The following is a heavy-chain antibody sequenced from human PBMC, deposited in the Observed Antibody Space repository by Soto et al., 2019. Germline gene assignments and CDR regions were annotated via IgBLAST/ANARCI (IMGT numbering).Heavy chain of an antibody. CDR2: MNPNSGNT. V-gene: IGHV1-8*01. D-gene: IGHD2-21*02. Sequence: ASVKVSCKASGYTFTSYDINWVRQATGQGLEWMGWMNPNSGNTGYAQKFQGRVTMTRNTSISTAYMELSSLRYEDTAVYYCARGQWCGGDCYYYYYYGMDVWGQGTTVTVSS. CDR3: ARGQWCGGDCYYYYYYGMDV. J-gene: IGHJ6*02. CDR1: GYTFTSYD.